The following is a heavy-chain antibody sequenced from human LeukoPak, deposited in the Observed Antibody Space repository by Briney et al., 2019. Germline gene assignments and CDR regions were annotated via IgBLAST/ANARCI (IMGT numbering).Heavy chain of an antibody. CDR3: ARAQRIYMDV. Sequence: SGPALVKPTHTLTVTCTFFGFSLSTGGMCVSWIRQRHGKALKWLARIDWDDDKYYSTSLKTRLTISKDTSKNQVVLTMTNMDPVDTATYYCARAQRIYMDVWGKGTTVTVSS. J-gene: IGHJ6*03. CDR2: IDWDDDK. CDR1: GFSLSTGGMC. D-gene: IGHD3-10*01. V-gene: IGHV2-70*11.